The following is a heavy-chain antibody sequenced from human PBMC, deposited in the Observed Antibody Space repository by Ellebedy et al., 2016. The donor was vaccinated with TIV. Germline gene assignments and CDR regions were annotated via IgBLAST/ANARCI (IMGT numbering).Heavy chain of an antibody. CDR1: GFAFSNYW. CDR2: VSTDGSSA. V-gene: IGHV3-74*01. CDR3: ARNSGWSSDY. Sequence: GESLKISCAASGFAFSNYWMHWVRQAPGKGLVWVSRVSTDGSSANYADSVKGRFTVSRDNAKNTLYLHLSSLGAEDTAVYYCARNSGWSSDYWGQGTLVTVSS. J-gene: IGHJ4*02. D-gene: IGHD6-19*01.